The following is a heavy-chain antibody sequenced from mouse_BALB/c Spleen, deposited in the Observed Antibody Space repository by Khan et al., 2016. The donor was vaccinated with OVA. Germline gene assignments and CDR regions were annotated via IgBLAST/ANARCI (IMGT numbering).Heavy chain of an antibody. V-gene: IGHV5-6*01. CDR2: ISSGGHYT. D-gene: IGHD1-1*02. Sequence: EVELVESGGDLVKPGGSLKLSCAASGFTFSTYGMSWVRQTPDMRLEWVATISSGGHYTYYPDRVKGRFTISRDNAKNTLYLQMSSLKSEDTAMYYCARLAYYYNSEGFAYWGQGTLVTVSA. J-gene: IGHJ3*01. CDR3: ARLAYYYNSEGFAY. CDR1: GFTFSTYG.